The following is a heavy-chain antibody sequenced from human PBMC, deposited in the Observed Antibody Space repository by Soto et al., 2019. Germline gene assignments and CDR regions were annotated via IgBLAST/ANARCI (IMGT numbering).Heavy chain of an antibody. V-gene: IGHV3-7*01. D-gene: IGHD1-26*01. CDR3: AKDKELASHLQPDAFDI. CDR2: IKQDGSDK. J-gene: IGHJ3*02. Sequence: KGLEWVANIKQDGSDKYYVDSVKGRFTISRDNAENSLYLQMNSLRAEDTAVYYCAKDKELASHLQPDAFDIWRQGTIVTVSS.